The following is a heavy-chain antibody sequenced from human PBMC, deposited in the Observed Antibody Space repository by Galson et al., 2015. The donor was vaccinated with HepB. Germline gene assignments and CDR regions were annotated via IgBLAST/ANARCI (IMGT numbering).Heavy chain of an antibody. CDR2: ISAYNGNT. J-gene: IGHJ4*02. V-gene: IGHV1-18*01. CDR3: ARSIYSGYDRGSGY. CDR1: GYTFTSYG. Sequence: SVKVPCKASGYTFTSYGISWVRQAPGQGLEWMGWISAYNGNTNYAQKLQGRVTMTTDTSTSTAYMELRSLRSDDTAVYYCARSIYSGYDRGSGYWGQGTLVTVSS. D-gene: IGHD5-12*01.